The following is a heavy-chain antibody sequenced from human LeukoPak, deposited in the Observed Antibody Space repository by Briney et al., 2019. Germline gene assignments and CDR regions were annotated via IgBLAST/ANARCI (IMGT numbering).Heavy chain of an antibody. CDR3: AREDPQTTVPEGLDV. CDR2: IYYSGTT. CDR1: GRSIGSYY. D-gene: IGHD4-17*01. J-gene: IGHJ6*02. V-gene: IGHV4-59*01. Sequence: SQTLSLTCAVSGRSIGSYYWSWLRQPPGRGLEWNGYIYYSGTTNYHTSLKSRVTISVDTSKNQFSLKLTSVTAADTAIYYCAREDPQTTVPEGLDVWGQGTTVTVSS.